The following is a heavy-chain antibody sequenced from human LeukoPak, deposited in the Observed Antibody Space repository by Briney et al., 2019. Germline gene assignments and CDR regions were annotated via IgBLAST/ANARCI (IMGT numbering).Heavy chain of an antibody. V-gene: IGHV3-21*01. Sequence: KAGGSLRLSCAASGFTFSSYSMNWVRQAPGKGLEWVSSISSSSSYIYYADSVKGRFTISRDNAKNSLYLQMNSLRAEDTAVYYCARGRRRYCSGGSCSDYWGQGTLVTVSS. CDR2: ISSSSSYI. J-gene: IGHJ4*02. D-gene: IGHD2-15*01. CDR3: ARGRRRYCSGGSCSDY. CDR1: GFTFSSYS.